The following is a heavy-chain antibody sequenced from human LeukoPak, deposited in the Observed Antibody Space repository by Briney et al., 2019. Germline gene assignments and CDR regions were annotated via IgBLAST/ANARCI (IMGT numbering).Heavy chain of an antibody. V-gene: IGHV3-30*02. D-gene: IGHD2-2*01. CDR3: ARLIVVVPAAIPRQYYFDY. CDR2: IRYDGSNK. J-gene: IGHJ4*02. Sequence: GGSLRLSCAASGFTFSSYGMHWVRQAPGKGLEWVAFIRYDGSNKYYADSVKGRFTISRDNSKNTLYLQMNSLRAEDTAVYYCARLIVVVPAAIPRQYYFDYWGQGTLVTVSS. CDR1: GFTFSSYG.